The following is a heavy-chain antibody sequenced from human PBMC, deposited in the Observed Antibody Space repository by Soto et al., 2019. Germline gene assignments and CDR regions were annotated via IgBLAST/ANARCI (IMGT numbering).Heavy chain of an antibody. D-gene: IGHD2-2*01. J-gene: IGHJ5*02. Sequence: PGRSLRLPHADSGRHFRTYAMSWVRPATGKGLEWVSTISDSGTTYYANSVKGRFTISRDNSRNTLDLQMNSLRVEDTAVYYCAKGGXGSCSRTSCLYFSDSWGQGTLVTVSS. CDR2: ISDSGTT. V-gene: IGHV3-23*01. CDR1: GRHFRTYA. CDR3: AKGGXGSCSRTSCLYFSDS.